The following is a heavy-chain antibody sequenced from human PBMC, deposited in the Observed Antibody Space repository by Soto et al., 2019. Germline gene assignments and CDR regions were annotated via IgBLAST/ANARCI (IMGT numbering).Heavy chain of an antibody. V-gene: IGHV3-73*01. CDR2: VAGKNENYVT. J-gene: IGHJ6*02. CDR1: GYSFSGTA. CDR3: AKDVYMGINPRDHYYGMDV. Sequence: GGSLRLSCAASGYSFSGTALHWVRQASGKGLEWVARVAGKNENYVTTYAASVQCRFSLSRDDSKNSAYLLMNSLRAEDTAVYYCAKDVYMGINPRDHYYGMDVWGQGTTVTVSS. D-gene: IGHD7-27*01.